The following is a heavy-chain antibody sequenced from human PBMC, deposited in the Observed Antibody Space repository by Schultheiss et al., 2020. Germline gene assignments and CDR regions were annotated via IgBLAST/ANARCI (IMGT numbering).Heavy chain of an antibody. CDR2: IYYSGST. CDR3: ARRAGGNKFDY. J-gene: IGHJ4*02. D-gene: IGHD4-23*01. Sequence: SETLSLTCAVSGYSISSGYYWGWIRQPPGKGLEWIGYIYYSGSTYYNPSLKSRVTISVDTSKNQFSLKLSSVTAADTAVYYCARRAGGNKFDYWGQGTLVTVSS. V-gene: IGHV4-38-2*01. CDR1: GYSISSGYY.